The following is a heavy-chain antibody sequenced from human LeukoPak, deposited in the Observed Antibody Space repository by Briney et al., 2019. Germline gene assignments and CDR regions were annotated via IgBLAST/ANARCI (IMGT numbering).Heavy chain of an antibody. CDR1: GITFSSSS. Sequence: PGGSLRLSCLASGITFSSSSMSWVLQAPGKGLEWVSAISPGDYTAYYADSVKGRFTISRDNAKNTLYLQMNSLRAEDTAVYYCARGLSGYSSSLGYWGQGTLVTVSS. J-gene: IGHJ4*02. CDR3: ARGLSGYSSSLGY. V-gene: IGHV3-23*01. D-gene: IGHD6-6*01. CDR2: ISPGDYTA.